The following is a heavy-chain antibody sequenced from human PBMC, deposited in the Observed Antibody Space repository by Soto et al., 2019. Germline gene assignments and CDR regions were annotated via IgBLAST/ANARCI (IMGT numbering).Heavy chain of an antibody. Sequence: QVQLVQSGAEVKKPASSVKVSCKASGGTFSSYAISWVRQAPGQGLEWMGGIIPIFGTANYAQKFQGGVTITADESTSKAYMELSSLRSGDTAVYYCARPHRPYDSSGYSRMDVWGQGTTVTVSS. CDR3: ARPHRPYDSSGYSRMDV. J-gene: IGHJ6*02. D-gene: IGHD3-22*01. CDR1: GGTFSSYA. V-gene: IGHV1-69*01. CDR2: IIPIFGTA.